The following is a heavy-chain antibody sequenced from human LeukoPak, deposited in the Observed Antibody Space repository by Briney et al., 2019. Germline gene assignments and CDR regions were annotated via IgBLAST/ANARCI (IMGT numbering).Heavy chain of an antibody. V-gene: IGHV4-59*01. Sequence: SETLSLTCTVSGGSISSYYWSWIRQPPGKGLEWIGYIYYSGSTNYNPSLKGRVTISVDTSKNQFSLKLSSVTAADTAVYYCAREGGSGWYRDAFDIWGQGTMVTVSS. CDR1: GGSISSYY. D-gene: IGHD6-19*01. CDR2: IYYSGST. CDR3: AREGGSGWYRDAFDI. J-gene: IGHJ3*02.